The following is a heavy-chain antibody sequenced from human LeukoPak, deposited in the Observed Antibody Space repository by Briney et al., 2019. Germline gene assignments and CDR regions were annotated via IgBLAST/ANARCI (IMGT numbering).Heavy chain of an antibody. CDR3: AKGRSTNTHFDY. CDR2: ISWNSGSI. V-gene: IGHV3-9*01. J-gene: IGHJ4*02. D-gene: IGHD2-2*02. CDR1: GFTFDDYA. Sequence: PGGSLRLSCAASGFTFDDYAMHWVRQAPGKGLEWVSGISWNSGSIGYADSVKGRFTISRDNAKNSLYLQMNSLRTEDTALYYCAKGRSTNTHFDYWGQGTLVTVSP.